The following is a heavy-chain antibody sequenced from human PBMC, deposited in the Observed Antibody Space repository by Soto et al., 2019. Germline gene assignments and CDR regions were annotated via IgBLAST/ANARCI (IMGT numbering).Heavy chain of an antibody. J-gene: IGHJ5*02. Sequence: PGGSLRLSCAASGFTFSSYAMSWVRQAPGKGLEWVSAISGSSSSTYYAETVKGRFTISRDNAKNTLYLQMNSLRAEDTAVYYCARSRGGYCSSTSCPYNWFDPWGQGTLVTVSS. D-gene: IGHD2-2*01. CDR3: ARSRGGYCSSTSCPYNWFDP. V-gene: IGHV3-23*01. CDR2: ISGSSSST. CDR1: GFTFSSYA.